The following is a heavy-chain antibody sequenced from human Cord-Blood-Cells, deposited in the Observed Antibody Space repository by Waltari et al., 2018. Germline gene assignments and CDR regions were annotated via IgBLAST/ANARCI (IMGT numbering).Heavy chain of an antibody. CDR3: ARDYYGSGSYY. CDR1: GFTFSSYA. CDR2: ISYDGSNK. D-gene: IGHD3-10*01. J-gene: IGHJ4*02. V-gene: IGHV3-30*04. Sequence: QVQLVESGGGVVQPGRSLRRSCAASGFTFSSYAMHWFRQAPGKGLGWVAVISYDGSNKYYADSVKGRFTISRDNSKNTLYLQMNSLRAEDTAVYYCARDYYGSGSYYWGQGTLVTVSS.